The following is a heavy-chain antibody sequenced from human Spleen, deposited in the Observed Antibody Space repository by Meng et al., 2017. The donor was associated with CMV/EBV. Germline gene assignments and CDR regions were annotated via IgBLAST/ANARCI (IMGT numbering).Heavy chain of an antibody. J-gene: IGHJ4*02. CDR3: ARVVSGSYYTFDY. CDR2: IYSGGST. CDR1: GFTVSNNY. Sequence: GGSLRLSCAASGFTVSNNYMSWVRQAPGKGLEWVSIIYSGGSTYYADSVKGRFTISRDNSKNTLYLQMNSLRAEDTAVYYCARVVSGSYYTFDYWGQGTLVTVSS. V-gene: IGHV3-53*01. D-gene: IGHD3-10*01.